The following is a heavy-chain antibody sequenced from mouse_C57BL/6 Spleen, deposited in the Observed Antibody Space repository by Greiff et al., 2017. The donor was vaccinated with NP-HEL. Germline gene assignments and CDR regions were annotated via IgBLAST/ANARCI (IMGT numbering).Heavy chain of an antibody. D-gene: IGHD2-4*01. Sequence: QVQLQQSGAELMKPGASVKLSCKATGYTFTGYWIEWVKQRPGHGLEWIGEILPGSGSTNYNEKFKGKATFTADTSSNTAYMQLSSLTTEDSAIYYCASSPLYDYDSAWFAYWGQGTLVTVSA. CDR3: ASSPLYDYDSAWFAY. CDR2: ILPGSGST. V-gene: IGHV1-9*01. J-gene: IGHJ3*01. CDR1: GYTFTGYW.